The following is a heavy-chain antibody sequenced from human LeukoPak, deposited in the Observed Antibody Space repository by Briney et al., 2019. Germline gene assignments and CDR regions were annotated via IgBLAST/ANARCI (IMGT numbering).Heavy chain of an antibody. CDR3: ARIRDGYHTPGPH. J-gene: IGHJ4*02. D-gene: IGHD5-24*01. CDR2: IYVGDSGA. CDR1: VDTFSSYW. V-gene: IGHV5-51*01. Sequence: GESLMISCQGSVDTFSSYWIAWVPQMPGKGLECMGIIYVGDSGARYSPSFQGQVTISADKSISTADLQWSSLEASDTAMYYCARIRDGYHTPGPHWGQGTLVTVSS.